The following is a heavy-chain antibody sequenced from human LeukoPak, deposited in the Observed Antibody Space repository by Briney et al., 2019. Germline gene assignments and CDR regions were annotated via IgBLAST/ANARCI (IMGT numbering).Heavy chain of an antibody. Sequence: ASVKVSCKASGYTFTGYYMHWVRQAPGQGLEWMGWINPNSGGTNYAQKFQGWVTMTRDTSISTAYMELSRLGSDDTAVYYCARDLGPYSSGPGWFDPWGQGTLVTVSS. V-gene: IGHV1-2*04. CDR1: GYTFTGYY. D-gene: IGHD6-19*01. CDR3: ARDLGPYSSGPGWFDP. CDR2: INPNSGGT. J-gene: IGHJ5*02.